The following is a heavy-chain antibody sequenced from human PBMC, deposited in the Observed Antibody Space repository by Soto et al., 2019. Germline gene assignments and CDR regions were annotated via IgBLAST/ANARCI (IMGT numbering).Heavy chain of an antibody. CDR1: GYRFSDYY. V-gene: IGHV1-2*02. D-gene: IGHD5-12*01. J-gene: IGHJ6*03. CDR3: ARESGGATATLDYYYFYMDV. CDR2: MNPNSGDT. Sequence: QVPLVQSGAEVKKPGASVTVSCKASGYRFSDYYLHWVRQAPGQGPEWMGWMNPNSGDTKYAQKFKGRVTMTRDTSGRTAFMELNWLKSDDTAVYYCARESGGATATLDYYYFYMDVWGIGTTVTVSS.